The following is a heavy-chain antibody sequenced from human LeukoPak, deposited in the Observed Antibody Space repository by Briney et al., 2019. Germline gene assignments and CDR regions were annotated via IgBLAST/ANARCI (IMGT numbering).Heavy chain of an antibody. CDR1: GGSFSDYY. V-gene: IGHV4-34*01. Sequence: SETLSLTCAVYGGSFSDYYWSWIRQPPGKGLEWIGEINHSGSTYYNPSLKSRVTISVDTSKNQFSLKLSSVTAADTAVYYCAREWELRGLDYWGQGTLVTVSS. CDR2: INHSGST. CDR3: AREWELRGLDY. J-gene: IGHJ4*02. D-gene: IGHD1-26*01.